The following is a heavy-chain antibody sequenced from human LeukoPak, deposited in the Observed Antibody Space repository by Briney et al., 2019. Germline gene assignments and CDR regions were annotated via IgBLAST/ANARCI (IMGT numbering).Heavy chain of an antibody. V-gene: IGHV1-69*02. CDR3: ARGVSSYYDSSGYRPLDY. D-gene: IGHD3-22*01. CDR2: IIPILGIA. Sequence: SVKVSCKASGGTFSSYTISWVRQAPGQGLEWMGRIIPILGIANYAQKFQGRVTITADKSTSTAYMELSSLRSEDAAVYYCARGVSSYYDSSGYRPLDYWGQGTLVTVSS. CDR1: GGTFSSYT. J-gene: IGHJ4*02.